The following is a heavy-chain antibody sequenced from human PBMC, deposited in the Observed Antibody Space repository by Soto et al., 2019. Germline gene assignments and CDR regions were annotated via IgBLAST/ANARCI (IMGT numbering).Heavy chain of an antibody. D-gene: IGHD6-25*01. J-gene: IGHJ4*03. CDR2: ISGDSGNT. CDR3: ARDGVAAVNINLDY. V-gene: IGHV1-3*01. CDR1: GYMFTKSA. Sequence: ASVKVSCKASGYMFTKSAMHWVRQAPGQRLEWMGWISGDSGNTKYSPKLQDRVTITRDTSASTAYMELSSLRSEDTALYYCARDGVAAVNINLDYWGQGTLVTVSS.